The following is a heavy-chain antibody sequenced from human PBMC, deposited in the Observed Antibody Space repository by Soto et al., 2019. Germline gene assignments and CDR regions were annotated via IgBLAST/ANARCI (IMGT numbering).Heavy chain of an antibody. CDR2: IYYSGST. V-gene: IGHV4-39*01. CDR3: ARLPYYGSGSYSTEYYFDY. CDR1: GGSISSSSYY. D-gene: IGHD3-10*01. Sequence: SETLSLTCTVSGGSISSSSYYWGWIRQPPGKGLEWIGSIYYSGSTYYNPSLKSRLTISVDTSKNQFSLKLSSVTAADTAVYYCARLPYYGSGSYSTEYYFDYWGQGTLVTVSS. J-gene: IGHJ4*02.